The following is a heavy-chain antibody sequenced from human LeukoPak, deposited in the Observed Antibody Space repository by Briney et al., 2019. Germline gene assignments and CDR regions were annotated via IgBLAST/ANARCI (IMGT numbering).Heavy chain of an antibody. CDR2: ISSSSSYI. D-gene: IGHD4-17*01. J-gene: IGHJ3*02. CDR1: GFTFSSYS. CDR3: ARDKDYGDYLYAFDI. Sequence: GGSLRLSCAASGFTFSSYSMNWVRQAPGKGLEWVSSISSSSSYIYYVDSVKGRFTISRDNAKNSLYLQMNSLRAEDTAVYYCARDKDYGDYLYAFDIWGQGTMVTVSS. V-gene: IGHV3-21*01.